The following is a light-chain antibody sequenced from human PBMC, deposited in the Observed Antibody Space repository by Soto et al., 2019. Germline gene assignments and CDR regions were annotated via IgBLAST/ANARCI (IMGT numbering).Light chain of an antibody. CDR3: QKYNTVPAT. Sequence: DIPMTQSPPSLSASVGDRVTITCRASQGIGNSLAWYQQKPGTVPKLLIYSASTLQSGVPSRFSGSGSGTDFTLTSSSLQPEDVAAYYCQKYNTVPATFGQGTRLEIK. J-gene: IGKJ5*01. CDR1: QGIGNS. V-gene: IGKV1-27*01. CDR2: SAS.